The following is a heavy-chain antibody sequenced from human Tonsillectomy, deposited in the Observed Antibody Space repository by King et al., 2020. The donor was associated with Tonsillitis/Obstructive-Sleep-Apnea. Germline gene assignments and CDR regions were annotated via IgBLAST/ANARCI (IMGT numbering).Heavy chain of an antibody. CDR3: ARRGRSGGSCYRGRCYFDY. Sequence: VQLQQWGAGLLKPSETLSLTCAVYGGSFSGYYWSWIRQPPGKGLEWIGEINHSGSTNYNPSLKSRVTISVDTSKNQFSLKLGSVTAADTAVYYCARRGRSGGSCYRGRCYFDYWGQGTLVTVSS. J-gene: IGHJ4*02. CDR2: INHSGST. V-gene: IGHV4-34*01. CDR1: GGSFSGYY. D-gene: IGHD2-15*01.